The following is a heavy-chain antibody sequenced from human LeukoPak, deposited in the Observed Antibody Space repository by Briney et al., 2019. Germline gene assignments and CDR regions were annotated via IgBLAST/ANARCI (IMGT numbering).Heavy chain of an antibody. Sequence: GGSLRLSCAASGFTFDDHGMSWVRQAPGKGLEWVSSISSSSSYIYYADSVKGRFTISRDNAKNSLYLQMNSLSAEDTAVYYCARVELIVALPTSFDPWGQGTLVTVSS. V-gene: IGHV3-21*01. J-gene: IGHJ5*02. D-gene: IGHD5-12*01. CDR3: ARVELIVALPTSFDP. CDR1: GFTFDDHG. CDR2: ISSSSSYI.